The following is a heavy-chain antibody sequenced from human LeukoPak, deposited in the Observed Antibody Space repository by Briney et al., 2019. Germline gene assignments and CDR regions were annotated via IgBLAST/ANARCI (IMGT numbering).Heavy chain of an antibody. D-gene: IGHD3-10*01. CDR2: IYTSGST. Sequence: PSETLSLTCTVSGGSISSYYWNWIRQPAGKGLEWIGRIYTSGSTNYNPSLKSRVTMSVDTSKNQFSLKLSSVTAADTAVYYCARDRAQYYYGSGHFDPWGQGTLVTVSS. V-gene: IGHV4-4*07. J-gene: IGHJ5*02. CDR3: ARDRAQYYYGSGHFDP. CDR1: GGSISSYY.